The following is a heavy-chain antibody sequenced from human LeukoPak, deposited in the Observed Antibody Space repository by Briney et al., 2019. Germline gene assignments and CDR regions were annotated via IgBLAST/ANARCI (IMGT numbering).Heavy chain of an antibody. CDR1: GFTFSSYG. Sequence: GGSLRLSCAASGFTFSSYGMHWVRQAPGGGLEWVGRIKSKTDGGTTDYAAPVKGRFTISRDDSKNTLYLQMNSLKTEDTAVYYCTTDLWELLCYYGMDVWGQGTTVTVSS. J-gene: IGHJ6*02. D-gene: IGHD1-26*01. V-gene: IGHV3-15*01. CDR2: IKSKTDGGTT. CDR3: TTDLWELLCYYGMDV.